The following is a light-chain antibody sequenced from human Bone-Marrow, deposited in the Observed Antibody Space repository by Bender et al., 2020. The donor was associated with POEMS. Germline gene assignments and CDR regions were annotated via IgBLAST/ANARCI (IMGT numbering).Light chain of an antibody. CDR2: EGS. J-gene: IGLJ3*02. Sequence: QSALTQPASVSGSPGQSITISCTGSSSDVGSYKFVSWYQQHPGKAPKLMIYEGSKRPSGVSNRFSGSKSGNTASLTISGLQAEDEADYYCCSYAGSNNGVFGGGTKLTVL. CDR1: SSDVGSYKF. CDR3: CSYAGSNNGV. V-gene: IGLV2-23*01.